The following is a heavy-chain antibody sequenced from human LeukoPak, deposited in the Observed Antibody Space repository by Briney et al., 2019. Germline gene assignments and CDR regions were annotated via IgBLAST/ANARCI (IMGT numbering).Heavy chain of an antibody. CDR3: ARDLAGSGYSFDY. V-gene: IGHV1-3*01. Sequence: ASVKVSCKASGYTFTSYAMHWVRQAPGQRLEWMGWINAGNGNTKYSQKFQGRVTITRDTSASTAYMELSSLRSEDTAVYYCARDLAGSGYSFDYWGQGTLVTVSS. D-gene: IGHD3-22*01. CDR1: GYTFTSYA. J-gene: IGHJ4*02. CDR2: INAGNGNT.